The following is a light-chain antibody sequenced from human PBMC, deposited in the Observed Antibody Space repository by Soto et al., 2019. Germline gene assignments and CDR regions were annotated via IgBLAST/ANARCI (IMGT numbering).Light chain of an antibody. CDR2: LAS. CDR1: QPVRGNY. CDR3: HHYGPAPWT. J-gene: IGKJ1*01. V-gene: IGKV3-20*01. Sequence: EIVLTQSPGTLSLSPGERATLSCRASQPVRGNYLAWFQQRPGQPPRLLFYLASTRAAGVPDRFSGSGSGKEFSLTINRLEPEDFAVYYCHHYGPAPWTFGQGIKVEIK.